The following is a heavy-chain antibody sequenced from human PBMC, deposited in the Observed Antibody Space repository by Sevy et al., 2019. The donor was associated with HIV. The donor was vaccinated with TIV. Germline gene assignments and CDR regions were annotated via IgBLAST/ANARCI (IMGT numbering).Heavy chain of an antibody. CDR3: ARLSAHGDYLDS. CDR1: GYSFTNYW. J-gene: IGHJ4*02. CDR2: IDPSDSYT. Sequence: GESLKISCKGSGYSFTNYWISWVRQMPGKGLEWMGRIDPSDSYTNYSPSFQGHVTISPDKSISTVYLQWSSLKASDTVMYYCARLSAHGDYLDSWGQGTLVTVSS. D-gene: IGHD4-17*01. V-gene: IGHV5-10-1*01.